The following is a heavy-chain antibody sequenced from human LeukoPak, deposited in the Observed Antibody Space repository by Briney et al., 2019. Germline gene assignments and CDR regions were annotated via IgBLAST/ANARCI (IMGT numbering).Heavy chain of an antibody. V-gene: IGHV1-69*04. CDR1: GDTLTEVS. CDR2: IIPILGIA. CDR3: ARVGYSGPDGHDY. Sequence: SVKVSCKVSGDTLTEVSIHWVRQAPGQGLEWMGRIIPILGIANYAQKFQGRVTITADKSTSTAYMELSSLRSEDTAVYYCARVGYSGPDGHDYWGQGTLVTVSS. J-gene: IGHJ4*02. D-gene: IGHD5-12*01.